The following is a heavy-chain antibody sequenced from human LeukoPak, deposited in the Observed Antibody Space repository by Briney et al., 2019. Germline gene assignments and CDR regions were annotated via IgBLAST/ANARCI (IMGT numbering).Heavy chain of an antibody. CDR2: ISGSGGST. J-gene: IGHJ4*02. Sequence: AGGSLRLSCAASGFTFSSYTMSWVRQAPGKGPEWVSTISGSGGSTYYADSVKGRFTISRDNSKNTLYLQMNSLRAEDTAVYYCAKLHQITMIVVVIRTYYFDYWGQGTLVTVSS. CDR1: GFTFSSYT. V-gene: IGHV3-23*01. CDR3: AKLHQITMIVVVIRTYYFDY. D-gene: IGHD3-22*01.